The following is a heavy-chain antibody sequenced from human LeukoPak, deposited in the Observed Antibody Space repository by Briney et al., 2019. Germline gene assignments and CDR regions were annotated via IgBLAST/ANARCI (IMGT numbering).Heavy chain of an antibody. V-gene: IGHV3-30*02. Sequence: GGSLRLSCAASGFTFSSYGMHWVRQAPGKGLEWVAFIRYDGSDKYYADSVKGRFTISRDNSKNTLYLQMNSLRAEDTAVYYCAKEAVAGMEFDYWGQGTLVTVSS. J-gene: IGHJ4*02. CDR3: AKEAVAGMEFDY. CDR1: GFTFSSYG. CDR2: IRYDGSDK. D-gene: IGHD6-19*01.